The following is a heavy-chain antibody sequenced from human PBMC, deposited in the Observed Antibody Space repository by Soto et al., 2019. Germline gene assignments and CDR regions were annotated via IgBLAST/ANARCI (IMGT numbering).Heavy chain of an antibody. D-gene: IGHD3-10*01. CDR2: IIPIFGTA. V-gene: IGHV1-69*06. CDR1: GGTFSSYA. CDR3: ARDGEGDPIYYYYGMAG. Sequence: QVQLVQSGAEVKKPGSSVKVSCKASGGTFSSYAISWVRQAPGQGLEWMGGIIPIFGTANYAQKFQGRVTITADKSTSTAYMELSSLRSADTAVYYCARDGEGDPIYYYYGMAGWGQGTTVTVSS. J-gene: IGHJ6*02.